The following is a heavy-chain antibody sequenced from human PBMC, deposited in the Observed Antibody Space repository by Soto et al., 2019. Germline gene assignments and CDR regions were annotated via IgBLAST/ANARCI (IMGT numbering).Heavy chain of an antibody. CDR3: ATYTSLDY. CDR1: GFTVINNY. Sequence: GGSLRLSCAASGFTVINNYMSWVRQAPGKGLEWVSLIYSGGSTFYADSVKGRFTISRDNSKNTLFLQMNSLRAEDTAVYFCATYTSLDYWGQGTLVTFS. D-gene: IGHD2-2*02. CDR2: IYSGGST. V-gene: IGHV3-53*01. J-gene: IGHJ4*02.